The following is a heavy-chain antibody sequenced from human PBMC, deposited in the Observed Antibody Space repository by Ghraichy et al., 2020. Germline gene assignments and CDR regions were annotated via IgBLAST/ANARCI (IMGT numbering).Heavy chain of an antibody. J-gene: IGHJ3*02. D-gene: IGHD6-19*01. CDR2: ISYDGSNK. CDR3: ARALIGDTVAGIGAFGI. CDR1: GFTFSSYA. V-gene: IGHV3-30*04. Sequence: GGSLRLSCAASGFTFSSYAMHWVRQAPGKGLEWVAVISYDGSNKYYADSVKGRFTISRDNSKNTLYLQMNSLRAEDTAVYYCARALIGDTVAGIGAFGIWGQGTMVTVSS.